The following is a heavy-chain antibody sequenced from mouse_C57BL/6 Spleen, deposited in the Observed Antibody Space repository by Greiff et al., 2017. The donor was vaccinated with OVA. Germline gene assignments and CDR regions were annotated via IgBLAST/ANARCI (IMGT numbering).Heavy chain of an antibody. D-gene: IGHD2-13*01. CDR2: IYPRSGNT. J-gene: IGHJ2*01. CDR1: GYTFTSYG. V-gene: IGHV1-81*01. CDR3: ARDGGDYGDFDY. Sequence: VQLQQSGAELARPGASVKLSCKASGYTFTSYGISWVKQRTGQGLEWIGEIYPRSGNTYYNEKFKGKATLTADKSSSTAYMELRSLTSEDTAVYFCARDGGDYGDFDYWGQGTTLTVSS.